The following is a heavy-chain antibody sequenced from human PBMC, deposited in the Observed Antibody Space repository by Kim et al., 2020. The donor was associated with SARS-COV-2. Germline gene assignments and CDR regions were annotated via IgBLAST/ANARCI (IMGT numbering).Heavy chain of an antibody. CDR1: GFTFSSYA. CDR3: ARGHYYGSGSYYKTDAF. J-gene: IGHJ3*01. CDR2: ISYDGSNK. Sequence: GGSLRLSCAASGFTFSSYAMHWVRQAPGKGLEWVAVISYDGSNKYYADSVKGRFTISRDNSKNTLYLQMNSLRAEDTAVYYCARGHYYGSGSYYKTDAF. D-gene: IGHD3-10*01. V-gene: IGHV3-30*04.